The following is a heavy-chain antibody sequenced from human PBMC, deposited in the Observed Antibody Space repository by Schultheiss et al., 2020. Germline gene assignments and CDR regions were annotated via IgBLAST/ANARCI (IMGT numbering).Heavy chain of an antibody. D-gene: IGHD2-2*01. J-gene: IGHJ4*02. V-gene: IGHV4-59*01. Sequence: SETLSLTCAVYGGSFSGYFWSWIRQPPGKGLEWIGYIYYSGSTNYNPSLKSRVTISVDTSKNQFSLKLSSVTAADTAVYYCAKQSGQFCSSSSCYGRGFDYWGQGTLVTVSS. CDR3: AKQSGQFCSSSSCYGRGFDY. CDR2: IYYSGST. CDR1: GGSFSGYF.